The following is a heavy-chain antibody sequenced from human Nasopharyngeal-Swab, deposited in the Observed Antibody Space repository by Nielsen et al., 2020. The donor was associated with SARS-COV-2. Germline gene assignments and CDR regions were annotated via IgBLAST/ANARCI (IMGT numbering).Heavy chain of an antibody. D-gene: IGHD4-17*01. Sequence: SQTLSLTCAVYGGSFSGSYWGWIRQPPGKGPGWIAEINHSGSTNYNPSLRSRVTLSVDTSMNQVSLEVSSVTAADTAVYYCARGDYHDYGLDYWDQGTLVTVSS. CDR2: INHSGST. J-gene: IGHJ4*02. V-gene: IGHV4-34*01. CDR3: ARGDYHDYGLDY. CDR1: GGSFSGSY.